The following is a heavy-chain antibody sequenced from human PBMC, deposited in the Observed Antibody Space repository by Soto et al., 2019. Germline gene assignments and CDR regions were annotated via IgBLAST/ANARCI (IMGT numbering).Heavy chain of an antibody. CDR2: INPNSGGT. J-gene: IGHJ6*02. CDR1: GYTFTGYY. D-gene: IGHD6-13*01. CDR3: ARRGAAAGYYYGMDV. V-gene: IGHV1-2*04. Sequence: ASVKVSCKASGYTFTGYYMHWVRQAPGQGLEWMGWINPNSGGTNYAQKFQGWVTMTRDTSISTAYMELSRLRSDDTAVYYCARRGAAAGYYYGMDVWGQGTTVTVSS.